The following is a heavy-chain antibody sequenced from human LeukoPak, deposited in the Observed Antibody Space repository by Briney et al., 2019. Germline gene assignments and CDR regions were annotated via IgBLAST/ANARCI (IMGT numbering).Heavy chain of an antibody. V-gene: IGHV1-2*02. CDR3: AAQAHIVVVVAATADAFDI. D-gene: IGHD2-15*01. CDR2: INPNSGGT. Sequence: ASVKVSCKASGYTFTGYYMHWVRQAPGQGLEWMGWINPNSGGTNYAQKFQGRVTMTRDTSISTAYMELGRLRSDDTAVYYCAAQAHIVVVVAATADAFDIWGQGTMVTVSS. J-gene: IGHJ3*02. CDR1: GYTFTGYY.